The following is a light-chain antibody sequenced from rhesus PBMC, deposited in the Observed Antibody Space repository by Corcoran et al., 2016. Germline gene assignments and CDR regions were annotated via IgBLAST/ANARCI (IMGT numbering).Light chain of an antibody. V-gene: IGKV2-104*01. J-gene: IGKJ4*01. CDR1: QSLLDSKAGNTF. CDR3: MQALEFPLT. Sequence: DIVMTQTPLSLPVTLGEPASISCRSSQSLLDSKAGNTFLEWYLQKLGQSPQLLIYEVSKRASGVPDRFSGSWSDTDFTLKINRVEAEDVGVYYCMQALEFPLTFGGGTKVELK. CDR2: EVS.